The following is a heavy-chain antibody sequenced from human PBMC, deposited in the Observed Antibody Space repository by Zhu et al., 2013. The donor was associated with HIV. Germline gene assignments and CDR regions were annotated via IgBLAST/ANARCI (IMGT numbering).Heavy chain of an antibody. CDR1: GGTFSSYA. J-gene: IGHJ4*02. Sequence: QVQLVQSGAEVKKPGSSVKVSCKASGGTFSSYAISWVRQAPGQGLEWMGGIIPIFGTANYAQKFQGRVTITADESTSTAYMELSSLRSEDTAVYYCARDRSSGWFADFDYWGQGTLVTVSS. CDR2: IIPIFGTA. V-gene: IGHV1-69*12. D-gene: IGHD6-19*01. CDR3: ARDRSSGWFADFDY.